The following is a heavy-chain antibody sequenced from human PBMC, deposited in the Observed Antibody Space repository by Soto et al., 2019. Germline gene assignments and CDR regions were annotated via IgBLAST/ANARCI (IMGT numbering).Heavy chain of an antibody. V-gene: IGHV4-39*01. CDR3: ARLEGLATISYYFDF. D-gene: IGHD3-9*01. CDR2: IYHSGAT. CDR1: GASISTSNYS. Sequence: SETLSLTCTVSGASISTSNYSWGWIRQPPGKGLEWIGSIYHSGATYYNPSLKSRVTISVDKSRSQFSLKLNSVTAADSAVYFCARLEGLATISYYFDFWGPGALVTVSS. J-gene: IGHJ4*02.